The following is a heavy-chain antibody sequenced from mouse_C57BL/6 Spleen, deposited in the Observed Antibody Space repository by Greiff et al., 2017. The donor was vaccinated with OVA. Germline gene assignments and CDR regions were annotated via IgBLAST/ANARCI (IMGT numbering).Heavy chain of an antibody. V-gene: IGHV1-50*01. CDR3: ARRDAYYSKRFAY. CDR1: GYTFTSYW. CDR2: IDPSDSYT. Sequence: QVQLQQPGAELVKPGASVKLSCKASGYTFTSYWMQWVKQRPGQGLEWIGEIDPSDSYTNYNQKFKGKATLTVDTSSSTAYRQLSSLTSEDSAVYYCARRDAYYSKRFAYWGQGTLVTVSA. J-gene: IGHJ3*01. D-gene: IGHD2-5*01.